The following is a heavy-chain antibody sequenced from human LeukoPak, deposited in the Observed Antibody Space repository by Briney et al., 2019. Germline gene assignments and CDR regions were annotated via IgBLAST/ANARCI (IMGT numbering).Heavy chain of an antibody. D-gene: IGHD3-16*02. CDR3: ATVPRYDYVWGSYRFEY. CDR1: GYTLTELS. V-gene: IGHV1-24*01. J-gene: IGHJ4*02. CDR2: FDPEDGET. Sequence: ASVKVSCKVSGYTLTELSMHWVRQAPGKGLEWMGGFDPEDGETIHAQKFQGRVTMTEDTSTDTAYMELSSLRSEDTAVYYCATVPRYDYVWGSYRFEYWGQGTLVTVSS.